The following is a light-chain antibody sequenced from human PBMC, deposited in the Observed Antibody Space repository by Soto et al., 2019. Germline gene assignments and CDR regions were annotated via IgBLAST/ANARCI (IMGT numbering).Light chain of an antibody. CDR3: SSYTTSSTRV. V-gene: IGLV2-14*01. CDR2: EVS. CDR1: SSDVGFYNY. J-gene: IGLJ1*01. Sequence: QSALTQPASVSGSPGQSIAISCTGSSSDVGFYNYVSWYQQHPGEVPKLIIFEVSNRPSGVSNRLSGSKSGNTASLTISGPKAEDEAAYYCSSYTTSSTRVFGTGTKLTVL.